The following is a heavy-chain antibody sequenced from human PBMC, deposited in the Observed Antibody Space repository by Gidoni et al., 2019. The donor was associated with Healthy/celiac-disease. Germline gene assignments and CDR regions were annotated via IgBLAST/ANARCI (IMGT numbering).Heavy chain of an antibody. J-gene: IGHJ4*02. D-gene: IGHD6-13*01. CDR3: AKMGIAAAGPFDY. Sequence: QVQLVESGGGVVQPGRSLRLSCAASGFTFSSYGMHWVRQAPGKGLEWGAVRSYDGSNKYYADSVKGRFTISRDNSKNTLYLQMNSLRAEDTAVYYCAKMGIAAAGPFDYWGQGTLVTVSS. V-gene: IGHV3-30*18. CDR1: GFTFSSYG. CDR2: RSYDGSNK.